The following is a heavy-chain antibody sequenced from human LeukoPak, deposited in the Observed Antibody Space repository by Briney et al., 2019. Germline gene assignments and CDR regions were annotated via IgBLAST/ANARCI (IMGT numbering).Heavy chain of an antibody. CDR1: GFTFSSYW. D-gene: IGHD3-22*01. V-gene: IGHV3-7*01. CDR2: IKEDGSEE. J-gene: IGHJ3*01. CDR3: ARDWLAGNPYHAFDL. Sequence: GGSLGLSCAASGFTFSSYWMSWVRQAPGKGLECVANIKEDGSEEYYVDFVKGRFSISRDNAKNSLYLQMNSLRAEDTAVYYCARDWLAGNPYHAFDLWGKGTMVTVSS.